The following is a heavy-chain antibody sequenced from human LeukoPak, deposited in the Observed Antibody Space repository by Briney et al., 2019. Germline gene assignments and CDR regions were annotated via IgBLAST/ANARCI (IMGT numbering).Heavy chain of an antibody. D-gene: IGHD3-22*01. J-gene: IGHJ4*02. CDR3: AKGSYYDSSGSFYFDY. V-gene: IGHV3-48*01. CDR2: ISSRSSTI. Sequence: GGSLRLSCVASGFTFSSFSMNWVRQAPGKGLEWVSYISSRSSTIHYADSVKGRFTISRDNSKNTLYVQVNSLGTEDTAAYYCAKGSYYDSSGSFYFDYWGQGTLVTVSS. CDR1: GFTFSSFS.